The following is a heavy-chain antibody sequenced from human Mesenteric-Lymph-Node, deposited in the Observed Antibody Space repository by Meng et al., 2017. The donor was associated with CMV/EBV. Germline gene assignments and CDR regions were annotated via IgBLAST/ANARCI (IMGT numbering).Heavy chain of an antibody. V-gene: IGHV3-53*01. CDR1: GFTISSYA. D-gene: IGHD6-19*01. J-gene: IGHJ5*02. CDR3: AREAVAGTNWFDP. Sequence: GESLKISCAAAGFTISSYAMSWVRQAPGKGLEWVSVIYSGGSTYYADSVKGRFTISRDNSKNTLYLQMNSLRAEDTAVYYCAREAVAGTNWFDPWGQGTLVTVSS. CDR2: IYSGGST.